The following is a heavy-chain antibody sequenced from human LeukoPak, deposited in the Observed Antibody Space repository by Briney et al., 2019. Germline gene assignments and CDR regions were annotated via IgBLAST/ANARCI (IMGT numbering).Heavy chain of an antibody. CDR3: AGGPAAYCGGDCYPTFDY. Sequence: PSETLPLTCTVAGASISSYYWSWIRQPPGKGMEWSRYIYFNGSTNYKPSLKSRVTISVDTSKNQFSLKLSSVTAADTAVYYCAGGPAAYCGGDCYPTFDYWGQGTLVTVSS. CDR2: IYFNGST. D-gene: IGHD2-21*02. V-gene: IGHV4-59*08. J-gene: IGHJ4*02. CDR1: GASISSYY.